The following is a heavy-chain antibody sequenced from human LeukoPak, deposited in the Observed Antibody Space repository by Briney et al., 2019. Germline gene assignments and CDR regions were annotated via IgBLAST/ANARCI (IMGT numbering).Heavy chain of an antibody. V-gene: IGHV3-21*01. Sequence: GSLRLSCAASGFTFSSYSMNWVRQAPGKGLEWVSSISSSSSYIYYADSVKGRFTISRDNAKNSLYLQMNSLRAEDTAVYYCARDQTFYGSGSYGYWGQGTLVTVSS. D-gene: IGHD3-10*01. J-gene: IGHJ4*02. CDR2: ISSSSSYI. CDR1: GFTFSSYS. CDR3: ARDQTFYGSGSYGY.